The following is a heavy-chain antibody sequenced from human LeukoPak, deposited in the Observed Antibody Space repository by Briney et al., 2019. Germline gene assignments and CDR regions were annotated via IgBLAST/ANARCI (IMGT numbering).Heavy chain of an antibody. D-gene: IGHD3-9*01. CDR1: GYTFTSYY. V-gene: IGHV1-46*01. J-gene: IGHJ4*02. CDR2: INPSGGST. CDR3: ARVALTGYYKGVFDY. Sequence: GASVKVSCTASGYTFTSYYMHWVRQAPGQGLEWMGIINPSGGSTSYAQKFQGRVTMTRDTSTSTVYMELSSLRSEDTAVYYCARVALTGYYKGVFDYWGQGTLVTVSS.